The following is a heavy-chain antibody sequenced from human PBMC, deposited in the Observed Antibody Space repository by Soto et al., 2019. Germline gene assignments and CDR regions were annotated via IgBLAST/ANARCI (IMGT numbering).Heavy chain of an antibody. J-gene: IGHJ3*01. CDR2: LSATADSA. CDR3: ARPYGGKIGEALDL. Sequence: EVQLLESGGGLVQPGGSLRLACAASGFTFRIYPMSWVRQVPGKGLEWVSTLSATADSAYYADSVKGRFTLSREHSKNTMYLQMNSLRAEDTAVYYCARPYGGKIGEALDLWGQGKTVTVSS. V-gene: IGHV3-23*01. D-gene: IGHD2-15*01. CDR1: GFTFRIYP.